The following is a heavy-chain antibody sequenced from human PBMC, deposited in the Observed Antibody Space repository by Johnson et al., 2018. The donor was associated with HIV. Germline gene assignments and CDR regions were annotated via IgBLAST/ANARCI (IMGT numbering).Heavy chain of an antibody. CDR3: ARERGSFEYSNSYAFDI. Sequence: EVQLVESGGGVVRPGGSLRLSCAASGFTFDDYCMSWVRQAPGKGLEWVSGFSWNGGSIGYADSVRGRFTISRDNAKNSLYLQMNSLRAEDTALYYCARERGSFEYSNSYAFDIWGQGTMVTVSS. J-gene: IGHJ3*02. CDR1: GFTFDDYC. CDR2: FSWNGGSI. D-gene: IGHD6-6*01. V-gene: IGHV3-20*04.